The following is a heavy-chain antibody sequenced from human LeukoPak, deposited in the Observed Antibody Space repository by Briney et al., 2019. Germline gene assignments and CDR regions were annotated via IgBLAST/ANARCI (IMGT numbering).Heavy chain of an antibody. Sequence: PGGSLRLSCAASGFTFSTYAMSWVRQAPGKGLEWVLGISSSGGSTYYADSVKGRFIISRDNSKNTLYLQMNSLRAEDTAVYYCAKDPGYCSSTSCYGVGGQGTLVTVSS. CDR1: GFTFSTYA. J-gene: IGHJ4*02. D-gene: IGHD2-2*01. CDR3: AKDPGYCSSTSCYGV. CDR2: ISSSGGST. V-gene: IGHV3-23*01.